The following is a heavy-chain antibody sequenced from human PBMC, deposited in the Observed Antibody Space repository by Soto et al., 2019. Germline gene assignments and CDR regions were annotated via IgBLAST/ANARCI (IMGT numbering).Heavy chain of an antibody. Sequence: QVQLVQSGAEVKKPGSSVKVSCKASGGTFSSYAISWVRQAPGQGLEWMGGIIPIFGTANYAQKFQGRVTITADESTSTAYMELSSLRSEDTAVYYCASALVGYCSGGSCFTYNWFDPWGQGTLVTVSS. CDR2: IIPIFGTA. CDR3: ASALVGYCSGGSCFTYNWFDP. D-gene: IGHD2-15*01. J-gene: IGHJ5*02. V-gene: IGHV1-69*01. CDR1: GGTFSSYA.